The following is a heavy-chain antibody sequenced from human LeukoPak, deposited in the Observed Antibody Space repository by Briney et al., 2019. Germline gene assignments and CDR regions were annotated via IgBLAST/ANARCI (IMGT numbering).Heavy chain of an antibody. CDR1: GYTFTGYY. CDR2: INPNSGGT. D-gene: IGHD4-17*01. J-gene: IGHJ4*02. CDR3: ARDPLHYGDYVDWDY. Sequence: ASVKVSCKASGYTFTGYYMHWVRQAPGQGLEWMGWINPNSGGTNYAQKFQGRVTMTRDTSISTAYMELSRLRSEDTAVYYCARDPLHYGDYVDWDYWGQGTLVTVSS. V-gene: IGHV1-2*02.